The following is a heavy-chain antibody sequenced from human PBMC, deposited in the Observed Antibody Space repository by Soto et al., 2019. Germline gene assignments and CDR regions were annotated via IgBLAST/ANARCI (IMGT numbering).Heavy chain of an antibody. CDR3: ARGLSIYSVVVPAAMVNWFDP. Sequence: PSETLSLTCAVYCGSFSGYYWSWIRQPPGKGLEWIGEINHSGSTNYNPSLKSRVTISVDTSKNQFSLKLSSVTAADTAVYYCARGLSIYSVVVPAAMVNWFDPWGQGTLVTVSS. D-gene: IGHD2-2*01. CDR2: INHSGST. J-gene: IGHJ5*02. CDR1: CGSFSGYY. V-gene: IGHV4-34*01.